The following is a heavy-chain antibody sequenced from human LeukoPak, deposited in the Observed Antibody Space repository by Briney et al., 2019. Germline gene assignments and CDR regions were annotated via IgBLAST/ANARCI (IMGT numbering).Heavy chain of an antibody. D-gene: IGHD2-2*01. Sequence: GGSLRLSCAASGFTFSSDAMSWVRQAPPEGLEWGSAISGSGSSTYYADSVKGRFTISRDNSKNTLYLQMNSLRAEDTAVYYCAKDPQYQLLSYLDYWGQGTLVTVSS. J-gene: IGHJ4*02. CDR3: AKDPQYQLLSYLDY. CDR2: ISGSGSST. V-gene: IGHV3-23*01. CDR1: GFTFSSDA.